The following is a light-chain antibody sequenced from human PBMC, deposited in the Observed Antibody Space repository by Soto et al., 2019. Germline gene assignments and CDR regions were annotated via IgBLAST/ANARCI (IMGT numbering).Light chain of an antibody. V-gene: IGKV3-20*01. CDR3: QQYGSSPWT. CDR1: QSVSSSY. J-gene: IGKJ1*01. CDR2: GAS. Sequence: EIVLTQSPGTLSLSPGERATLSCRASQSVSSSYSAWYQQKPGQAPRLLIYGASSRATGIPVRFSGSGSGTDFTLTISRLEPEDFAVYYCQQYGSSPWTFGQGTKVEIK.